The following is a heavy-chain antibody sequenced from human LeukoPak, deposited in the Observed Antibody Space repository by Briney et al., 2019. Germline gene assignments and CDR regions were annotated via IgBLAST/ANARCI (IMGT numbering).Heavy chain of an antibody. V-gene: IGHV1-2*02. CDR2: INPNSGGT. CDR3: ARRWDIVVVPAATWFDP. Sequence: ASVKVSCKASGYTFTGYYMHWVRQAPGQGLEWMGWINPNSGGTNYAQKFQGRVTMTRDTSISTAYMELSRLRSDGTAVYYCARRWDIVVVPAATWFDPWGQGTLVTVSS. CDR1: GYTFTGYY. D-gene: IGHD2-2*01. J-gene: IGHJ5*02.